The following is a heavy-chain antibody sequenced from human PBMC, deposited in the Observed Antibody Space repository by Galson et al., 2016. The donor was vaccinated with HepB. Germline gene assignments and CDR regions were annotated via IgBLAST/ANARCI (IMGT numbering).Heavy chain of an antibody. Sequence: CSISGDSVSSNSAAWTWIRQSPSRALEWLGRTYFRSKWYNDYAESVKSRITINPDPSKNQFSLQLNSVTPEDTAVYYCARDTYFDTLSLECGLDVWGQGTTVTVSS. CDR1: GDSVSSNSAA. D-gene: IGHD3-9*01. V-gene: IGHV6-1*01. CDR3: ARDTYFDTLSLECGLDV. CDR2: TYFRSKWYN. J-gene: IGHJ6*02.